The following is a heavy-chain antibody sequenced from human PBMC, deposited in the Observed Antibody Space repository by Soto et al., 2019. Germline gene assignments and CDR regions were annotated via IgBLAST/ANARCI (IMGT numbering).Heavy chain of an antibody. J-gene: IGHJ5*02. CDR2: IKAGNGDT. Sequence: ASVKVSCKASGYTFATYAIHWVRQAPGQRLEWMGWIKAGNGDTGHSQKLQGRITITSDTSASTAYMELSSLRSEDTAVYYCARSLSSGYSGPAWFDPWGQGSLVTVSS. CDR3: ARSLSSGYSGPAWFDP. D-gene: IGHD5-12*01. V-gene: IGHV1-3*01. CDR1: GYTFATYA.